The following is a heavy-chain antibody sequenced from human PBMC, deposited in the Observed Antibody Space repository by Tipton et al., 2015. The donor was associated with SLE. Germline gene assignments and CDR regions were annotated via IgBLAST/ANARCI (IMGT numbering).Heavy chain of an antibody. D-gene: IGHD6-13*01. J-gene: IGHJ4*02. V-gene: IGHV3-30-3*01. CDR1: GFTFSSYA. CDR2: ISYDGSNK. Sequence: SLRLSCAASGFTFSSYAMHWVRQAPGKGLEWVAVISYDGSNKYYADSVKGRFTISRDNSKNTLYLQMNSLRAEDTAVYYCASLGYSSSWTGGGFDIWGQGTLVTVSS. CDR3: ASLGYSSSWTGGGFDI.